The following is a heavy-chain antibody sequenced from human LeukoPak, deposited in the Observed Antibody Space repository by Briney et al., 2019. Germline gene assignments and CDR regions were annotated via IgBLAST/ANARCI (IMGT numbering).Heavy chain of an antibody. J-gene: IGHJ4*02. CDR1: GFTFSDYY. CDR2: ITSSGDTI. V-gene: IGHV3-11*01. D-gene: IGHD3-22*01. CDR3: AREMYYDSSGYYLDY. Sequence: GGSLRLSCAASGFTFSDYYMSWIRQVPGKGLEWVSYITSSGDTIYYADSVKGRFTISRDNAKNSLYLQMNSLRAEDTAVYYCAREMYYDSSGYYLDYWGQGTLVTVSS.